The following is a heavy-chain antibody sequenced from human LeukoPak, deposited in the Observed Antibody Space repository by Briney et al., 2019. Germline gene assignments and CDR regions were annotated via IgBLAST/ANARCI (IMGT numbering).Heavy chain of an antibody. Sequence: SETLSLTCAVYGGSFSGHYWSWIRQPAGKGLEWIGRIYTRGSTNYNPSLKSRVSMSVDTSKKQFSLKLSSVTAADTAVYYCARLSSSWYQDWYFDLWGRGTLVTVSS. CDR3: ARLSSSWYQDWYFDL. CDR2: IYTRGST. CDR1: GGSFSGHY. D-gene: IGHD6-13*01. J-gene: IGHJ2*01. V-gene: IGHV4-59*10.